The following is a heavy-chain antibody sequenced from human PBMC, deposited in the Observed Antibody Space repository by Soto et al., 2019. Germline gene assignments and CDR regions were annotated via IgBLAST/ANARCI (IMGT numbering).Heavy chain of an antibody. D-gene: IGHD2-2*01. CDR3: ARAYCSSTSCYPAAAGEIDY. CDR1: GGSISSSNW. V-gene: IGHV4-4*02. CDR2: IYHSGST. J-gene: IGHJ4*02. Sequence: QVQLQESGPGLVKPSGTLSLTCAVSGGSISSSNWWSWVRQPPGKGLEWIGEIYHSGSTNYNPSLKSRVTISVDQSKNQFSLKLSSVTAADTAVYYCARAYCSSTSCYPAAAGEIDYWGQGTLVTVSS.